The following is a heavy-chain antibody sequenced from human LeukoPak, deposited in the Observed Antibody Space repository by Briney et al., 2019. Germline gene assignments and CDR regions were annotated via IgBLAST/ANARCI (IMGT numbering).Heavy chain of an antibody. CDR3: ARKYYYDSSGYYQN. CDR1: GGTFSSYA. V-gene: IGHV1-69*13. CDR2: IIPIFGTA. Sequence: ASVKVSCKASGGTFSSYAISWVRQAPGQGLEWMGGIIPIFGTANYAQKFQGRVTITADESTSTAYMELSSLRSEDTAVYYCARKYYYDSSGYYQNRGQGTLVTVSS. J-gene: IGHJ4*02. D-gene: IGHD3-22*01.